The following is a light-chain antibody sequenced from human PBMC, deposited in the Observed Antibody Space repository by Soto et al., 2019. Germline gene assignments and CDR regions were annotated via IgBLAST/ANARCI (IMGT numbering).Light chain of an antibody. CDR3: SSYTSSSTLSTYV. V-gene: IGLV2-14*03. Sequence: QSVLTXPASVSGSPGQSITISCTGTSSDVGGYNYVSWYQHHPGKAPKLMIYDVSNRPSGVSNRFSGSKSGNTASLIISGLQAEDEADYYCSSYTSSSTLSTYVFGTG. CDR2: DVS. CDR1: SSDVGGYNY. J-gene: IGLJ1*01.